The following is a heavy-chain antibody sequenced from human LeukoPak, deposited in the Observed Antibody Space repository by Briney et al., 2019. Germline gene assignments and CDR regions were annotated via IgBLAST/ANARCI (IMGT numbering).Heavy chain of an antibody. J-gene: IGHJ4*02. CDR1: GFTVNRNH. V-gene: IGHV3-15*01. Sequence: PGLSLTLSCAASGFTVNRNHMMWLRQAPGKGLEWVGRIKSKTDGGTTHYAAPVQGRFTISRDDSKNTLYLQMNSLKTEDTAVYYCTAVQYWGRGTLVSVSS. CDR3: TAVQY. CDR2: IKSKTDGGTT.